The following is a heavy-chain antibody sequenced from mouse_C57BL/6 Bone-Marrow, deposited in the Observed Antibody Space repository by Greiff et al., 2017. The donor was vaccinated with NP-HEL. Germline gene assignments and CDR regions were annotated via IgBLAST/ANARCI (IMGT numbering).Heavy chain of an antibody. CDR1: GYSITSGYY. Sequence: EVKLLESGPGLVKPSQSLSLTCSVTGYSITSGYYWNWIRQFPGNKLEWMGYISYDGSNNYNPSLKNRISITRDTSKNQFFLKLNSVTTEDTATYYCAREGYYGKDYWGQGTSVTVSS. CDR3: AREGYYGKDY. CDR2: ISYDGSN. J-gene: IGHJ4*01. V-gene: IGHV3-6*01.